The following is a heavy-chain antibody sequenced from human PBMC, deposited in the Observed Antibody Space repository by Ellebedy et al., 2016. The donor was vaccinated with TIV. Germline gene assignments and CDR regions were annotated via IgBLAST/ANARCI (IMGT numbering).Heavy chain of an antibody. J-gene: IGHJ4*02. CDR1: GYTLTELS. Sequence: AASVKVSCKVSGYTLTELSMHGVRQAPGKGLEWMGGFDPEDGETIYAQKFQGRVTITRNTSISPAYMELSSLRFEDTAVYYCARYSYSGEIDYWGQGTLVTVSS. V-gene: IGHV1-24*01. D-gene: IGHD5-18*01. CDR2: FDPEDGET. CDR3: ARYSYSGEIDY.